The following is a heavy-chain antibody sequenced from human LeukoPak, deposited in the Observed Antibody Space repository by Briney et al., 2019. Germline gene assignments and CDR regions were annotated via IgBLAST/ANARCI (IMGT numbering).Heavy chain of an antibody. CDR2: IYSDGKV. V-gene: IGHV3-53*01. CDR1: GFTVSSTY. Sequence: GGSLRLSCAASGFTVSSTYMSWVRQTPGKGLEWVSVIYSDGKVYYIDSVKGRFTISRDNTKNSLYLQMNSLRVEDTAVFYCARDQYDTWSQRGNFDSWGQGTLVIVSS. D-gene: IGHD3-3*01. CDR3: ARDQYDTWSQRGNFDS. J-gene: IGHJ4*02.